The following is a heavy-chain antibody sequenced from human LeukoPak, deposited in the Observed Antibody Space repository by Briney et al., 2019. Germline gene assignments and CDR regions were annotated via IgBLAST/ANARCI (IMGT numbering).Heavy chain of an antibody. CDR1: GFTFSNAW. D-gene: IGHD3-22*01. J-gene: IGHJ4*02. CDR3: ITFSMIVVVITD. V-gene: IGHV3-15*01. Sequence: PGGSLRLSCAASGFTFSNAWMSWVRQAPGKGLEWVGRIKSKPDGGTTDYAAPVKGRFTISRDDSKNTLYLQMNSLKTEDTAVYYCITFSMIVVVITDWGQGTLVTVSS. CDR2: IKSKPDGGTT.